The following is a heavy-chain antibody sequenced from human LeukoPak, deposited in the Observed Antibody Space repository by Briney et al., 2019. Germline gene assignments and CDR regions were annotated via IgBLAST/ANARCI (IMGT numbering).Heavy chain of an antibody. CDR1: GFPFIDYY. V-gene: IGHV3-11*01. CDR2: ISSSGSTI. Sequence: GGSLRLSCAASGFPFIDYYMLGIRQAPGKGLEWVSYISSSGSTIYYADSVKGRFTISRDNAKNSLYLQMNSLRAEDTAVYYCARDLMVRGASDYWGQGTLVTVSS. J-gene: IGHJ4*02. CDR3: ARDLMVRGASDY. D-gene: IGHD3-10*01.